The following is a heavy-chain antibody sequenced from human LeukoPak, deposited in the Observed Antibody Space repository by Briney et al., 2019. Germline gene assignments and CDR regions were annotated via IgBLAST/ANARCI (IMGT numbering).Heavy chain of an antibody. J-gene: IGHJ6*03. V-gene: IGHV4-59*12. CDR2: IYYSGST. D-gene: IGHD5-12*01. CDR1: GGSISSYY. CDR3: ARRRVAIYYYYMDV. Sequence: PSETLSLTCTVSGGSISSYYWSWIRQPPGKGLEWIGYIYYSGSTNYNPSLKSRVTISVDTSKNQFSLKLSSVTAADTAVYYCARRRVAIYYYYMDVWGKGTTVTISS.